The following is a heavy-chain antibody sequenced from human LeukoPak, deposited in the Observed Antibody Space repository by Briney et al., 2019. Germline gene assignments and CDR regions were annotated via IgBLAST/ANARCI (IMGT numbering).Heavy chain of an antibody. CDR1: GYSFTSYW. Sequence: GESLKISCEGSGYSFTSYWIAWVRQMPGKGLEWMGIVYPGDSDTRYSPSFQGQVTISADKSISTAYLQWSSLKASDSAMYYCTRHLSLVASDYWGQGTLVTVSP. CDR3: TRHLSLVASDY. CDR2: VYPGDSDT. J-gene: IGHJ4*02. D-gene: IGHD5-12*01. V-gene: IGHV5-51*01.